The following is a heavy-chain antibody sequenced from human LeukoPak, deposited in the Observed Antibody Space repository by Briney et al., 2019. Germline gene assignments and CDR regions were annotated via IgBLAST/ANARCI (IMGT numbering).Heavy chain of an antibody. J-gene: IGHJ4*02. D-gene: IGHD3-3*01. CDR1: GGSISGYY. V-gene: IGHV4-59*01. CDR2: IYYSGST. CDR3: ARAGRERFLEWLPLYYFDY. Sequence: PSETLSLTCTVSGGSISGYYWSWIRQPPGKGLEWIGYIYYSGSTNYNPSLKSRVTISVDTSKNQFSLKLSSVTAADTAVYYCARAGRERFLEWLPLYYFDYWGQGTLVTVSS.